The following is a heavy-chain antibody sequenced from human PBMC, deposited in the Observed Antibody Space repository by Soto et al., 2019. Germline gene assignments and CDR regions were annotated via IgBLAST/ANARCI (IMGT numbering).Heavy chain of an antibody. J-gene: IGHJ6*02. Sequence: SETLSLTCTVSGGSISSYYWSWIRQPPGKGLEWIGYIYCSGSTNYNPSLKSRVTISVDTSKNQFSLKLSSVTAADTAVYYCARSFKGIAAAGLYGMDVWGQGTTVTVSS. CDR1: GGSISSYY. CDR2: IYCSGST. V-gene: IGHV4-59*01. CDR3: ARSFKGIAAAGLYGMDV. D-gene: IGHD6-13*01.